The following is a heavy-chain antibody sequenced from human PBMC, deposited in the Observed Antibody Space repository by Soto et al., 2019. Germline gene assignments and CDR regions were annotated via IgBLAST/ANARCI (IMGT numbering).Heavy chain of an antibody. CDR1: GGSIISGDYY. V-gene: IGHV4-30-4*01. J-gene: IGHJ4*02. CDR2: IYYSGST. Sequence: LSLTCTVSGGSIISGDYYWSWIRQPPGKGLEWIGYIYYSGSTYYNPSLKSRVTISVDTSKNQFSLKLSSVTAADTAVYYCARGGRDFWRGYYKQYWGQGTLVTVSS. D-gene: IGHD3-3*01. CDR3: ARGGRDFWRGYYKQY.